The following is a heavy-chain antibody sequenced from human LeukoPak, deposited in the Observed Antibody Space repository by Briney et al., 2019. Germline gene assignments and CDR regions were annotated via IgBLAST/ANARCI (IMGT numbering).Heavy chain of an antibody. J-gene: IGHJ3*02. Sequence: SVKVSCKASGYTFTGHSMYWVRQAPGQGLEWMGGIIPMFDTADFAQKFQGRVTITAGTSTSTAYMQLSGLRSEDTAVYYCARARSGPYGSGSLDAFDIWGQGTMVTVSS. D-gene: IGHD3-10*01. CDR1: GYTFTGHS. CDR2: IIPMFDTA. CDR3: ARARSGPYGSGSLDAFDI. V-gene: IGHV1-69*06.